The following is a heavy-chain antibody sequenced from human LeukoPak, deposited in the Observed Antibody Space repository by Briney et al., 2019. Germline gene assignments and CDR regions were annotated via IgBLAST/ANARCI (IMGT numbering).Heavy chain of an antibody. CDR1: GGSISSSTYY. J-gene: IGHJ6*03. Sequence: SETLSLTCTVSGGSISSSTYYWGWIRQPPGKELEWIGSISYSGSSYYNPSLKSRVTISVDTSKNQFSLKVSSVTAADTAVYYCARLFYDFWSGNYYYYMDVWGKGTTVTVSS. CDR3: ARLFYDFWSGNYYYYMDV. D-gene: IGHD3-3*01. V-gene: IGHV4-39*01. CDR2: ISYSGSS.